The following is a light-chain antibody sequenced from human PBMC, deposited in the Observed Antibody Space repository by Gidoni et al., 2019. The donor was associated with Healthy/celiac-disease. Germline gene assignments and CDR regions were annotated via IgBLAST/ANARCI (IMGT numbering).Light chain of an antibody. CDR2: QDS. CDR1: KLGDKY. Sequence: SYELTNPPSVSVSPGQTASITCSGDKLGDKYACWYQQKPGQSPVLVIYQDSKRPSGIPARFYGSNSGNTATLTISGTQAIDEADYYCKAWDSSTVVFGGGTKLTVL. CDR3: KAWDSSTVV. J-gene: IGLJ2*01. V-gene: IGLV3-1*01.